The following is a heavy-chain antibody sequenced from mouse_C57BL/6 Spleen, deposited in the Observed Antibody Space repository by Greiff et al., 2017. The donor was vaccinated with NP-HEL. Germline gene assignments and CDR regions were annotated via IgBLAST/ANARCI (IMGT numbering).Heavy chain of an antibody. Sequence: EVQLVESGGGLVQPKGSLKLSCAASGFTFNTYAMHWVRQAPGKGLEWVARIRSKSSNYATYYADSVKDRITISRDYSQSMLYLQRNNLKTEDTAMYYGVRDLDYSDYVDAMDYWGQGTSVTVSS. CDR3: VRDLDYSDYVDAMDY. CDR2: IRSKSSNYAT. J-gene: IGHJ4*01. CDR1: GFTFNTYA. D-gene: IGHD2-13*01. V-gene: IGHV10-3*01.